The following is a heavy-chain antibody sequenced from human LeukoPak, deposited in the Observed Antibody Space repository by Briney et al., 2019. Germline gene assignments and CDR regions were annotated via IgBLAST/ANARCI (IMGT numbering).Heavy chain of an antibody. CDR1: GGSFSGYY. D-gene: IGHD3-10*01. V-gene: IGHV4-34*01. CDR2: INHSGST. Sequence: SETLSLTCAVYGGSFSGYYWSWIRQPPGKGLEWIGEINHSGSTNYNPSLKSRVTMSADTSRNYVSLTLNSVTAADTAVYYCARDSGTTGEVKFDPWGQGTLVTVSS. CDR3: ARDSGTTGEVKFDP. J-gene: IGHJ5*02.